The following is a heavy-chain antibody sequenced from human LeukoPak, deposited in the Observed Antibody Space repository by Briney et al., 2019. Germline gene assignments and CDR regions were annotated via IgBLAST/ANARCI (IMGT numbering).Heavy chain of an antibody. CDR2: ISTYNGNT. V-gene: IGHV1-18*01. J-gene: IGHJ1*01. CDR1: GYTFTKYG. D-gene: IGHD3-22*01. CDR3: AEGAAYYYDSSGPLQR. Sequence: ASVKVSCKASGYTFTKYGIAWVRQAPGQGLEWMGWISTYNGNTNYAQKLQGRVTMTRDTSTSTVYMELSSLRSEDTAVYYCAEGAAYYYDSSGPLQRWGQGTLVTVSS.